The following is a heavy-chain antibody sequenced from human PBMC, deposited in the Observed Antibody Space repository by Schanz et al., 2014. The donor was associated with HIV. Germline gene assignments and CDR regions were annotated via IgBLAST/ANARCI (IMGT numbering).Heavy chain of an antibody. J-gene: IGHJ4*02. CDR1: GGTFSNYA. CDR3: ARDRSAAVTASDY. D-gene: IGHD6-13*01. Sequence: QVQLVQSGAEVKKPGSSVMVSCKTSGGTFSNYAINWVRQAPGQGLEWMGGIIPIFGTSNYAQKFQGRVTITADESTSTAYMELSSLRSEDTAVYYCARDRSAAVTASDYWGQGTLVTVSS. CDR2: IIPIFGTS. V-gene: IGHV1-69*12.